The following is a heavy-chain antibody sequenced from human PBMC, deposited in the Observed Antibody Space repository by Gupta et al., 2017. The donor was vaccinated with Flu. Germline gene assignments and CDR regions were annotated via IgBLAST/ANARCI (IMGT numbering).Heavy chain of an antibody. V-gene: IGHV1-46*01. J-gene: IGHJ4*01. Sequence: GGSESYALKFQGRVTMTRDTSTNTVYMDLSSLRFDDTAIYYCARLRSCGGDCYYFDYWGHGTRVTVSS. CDR2: GGSE. D-gene: IGHD2-21*01. CDR3: ARLRSCGGDCYYFDY.